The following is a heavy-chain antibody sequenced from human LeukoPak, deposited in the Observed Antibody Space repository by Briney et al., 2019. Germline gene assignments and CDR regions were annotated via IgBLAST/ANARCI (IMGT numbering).Heavy chain of an antibody. J-gene: IGHJ6*02. CDR1: GYTFTSYG. CDR2: ISAYNGNT. Sequence: ASVQVSCKASGYTFTSYGISWVRQAPGQGLEWMGWISAYNGNTNYAQKLQGRVTMTTDTSTSTSYMELRSLRSDDTAVYYCARTYYDILTDPDQYYYYGMDVWGQGTTVTVSS. CDR3: ARTYYDILTDPDQYYYYGMDV. D-gene: IGHD3-9*01. V-gene: IGHV1-18*01.